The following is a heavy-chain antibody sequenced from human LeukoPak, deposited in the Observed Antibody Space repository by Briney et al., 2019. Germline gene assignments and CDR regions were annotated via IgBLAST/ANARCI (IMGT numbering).Heavy chain of an antibody. CDR1: GGTFSSYA. D-gene: IGHD3-10*01. Sequence: SVKVSCKAPGGTFSSYAISWVRQAPGQGLEWMGGIIPIFGTANYAQKFQGRVTITTDESTSTAYMELSSLRSEDTAVYYCARGPRGDGSGSYYPSNWFDPWGQGTLVTVSS. CDR3: ARGPRGDGSGSYYPSNWFDP. V-gene: IGHV1-69*05. J-gene: IGHJ5*02. CDR2: IIPIFGTA.